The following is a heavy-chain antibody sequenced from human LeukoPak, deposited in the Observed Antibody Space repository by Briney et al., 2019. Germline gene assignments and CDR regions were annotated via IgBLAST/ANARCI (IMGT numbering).Heavy chain of an antibody. V-gene: IGHV3-15*01. Sequence: GGSLRLSCAASGFTFSNAWMSWVRQAPGKGLEWVGRIKSKTDGGTTDYAAPVKGRLTISRDDSKNTLYLQMNSLNTEDTAVYYCLKEYDFWSGYDYFDYWGQGTLVTVSS. CDR1: GFTFSNAW. J-gene: IGHJ4*02. CDR2: IKSKTDGGTT. D-gene: IGHD3-3*01. CDR3: LKEYDFWSGYDYFDY.